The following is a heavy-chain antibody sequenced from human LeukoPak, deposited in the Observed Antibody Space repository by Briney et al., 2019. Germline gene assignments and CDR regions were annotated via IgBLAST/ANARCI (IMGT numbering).Heavy chain of an antibody. D-gene: IGHD3-22*01. CDR2: IYYSGST. V-gene: IGHV4-59*08. J-gene: IGHJ4*02. CDR1: GGSISSYY. Sequence: PSETLSLTCTVSGGSISSYYWSWIRQPPGKGLEWIGYIYYSGSTNYNPSLKSRVTISVDTSKNQFSLKLSSVTAADTAVYYCARLVGDYYYDSSGLDYWGQGTLVTVSS. CDR3: ARLVGDYYYDSSGLDY.